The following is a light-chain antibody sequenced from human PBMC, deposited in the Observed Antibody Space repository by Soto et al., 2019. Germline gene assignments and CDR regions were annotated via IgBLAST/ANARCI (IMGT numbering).Light chain of an antibody. V-gene: IGKV3-20*01. Sequence: EIVLTQSPGTLSLSPGERATLSCRASQSVSSSYLAWYQQKPGQAPRLLIYGASSRATGIPDRFSGSGSGTDFTLTIRRLEPADFAVYYCKPYDSSPPTFGQGTKMEIK. CDR3: KPYDSSPPT. J-gene: IGKJ1*01. CDR1: QSVSSSY. CDR2: GAS.